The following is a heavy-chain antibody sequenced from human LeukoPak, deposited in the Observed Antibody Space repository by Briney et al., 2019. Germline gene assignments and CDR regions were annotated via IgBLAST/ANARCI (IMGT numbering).Heavy chain of an antibody. CDR1: GGSISSSNW. V-gene: IGHV4-4*02. Sequence: SETLSLTCAVSGGSISSSNWWSWVRQPPGKGLEWIREIYHSGSTNYNPSLKSRVTISVDTSKNQFSLKLSSVTAADTAVYYCASSGSMIVLDRWFDPWGQGTLVTVSS. CDR2: IYHSGST. J-gene: IGHJ5*02. CDR3: ASSGSMIVLDRWFDP. D-gene: IGHD3-22*01.